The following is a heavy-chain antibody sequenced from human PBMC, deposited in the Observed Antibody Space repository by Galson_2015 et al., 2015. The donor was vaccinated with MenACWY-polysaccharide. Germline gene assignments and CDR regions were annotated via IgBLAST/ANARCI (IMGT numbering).Heavy chain of an antibody. CDR3: ARLRGEAPTQAVAFDL. V-gene: IGHV1-69*02. CDR1: GGSFTIYS. D-gene: IGHD3-16*01. CDR2: IIPGLDKT. Sequence: SVKVSCKASGGSFTIYSINWVRQAPGQGLEWMGRIIPGLDKTNYAQKFQGRATITADQSTGTVYMELSSLRSEDTAVYYCARLRGEAPTQAVAFDLRGQGAVVTVSS. J-gene: IGHJ3*01.